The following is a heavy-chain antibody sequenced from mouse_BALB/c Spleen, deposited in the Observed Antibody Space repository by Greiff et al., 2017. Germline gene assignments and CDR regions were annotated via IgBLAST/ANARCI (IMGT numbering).Heavy chain of an antibody. V-gene: IGHV1S126*01. CDR2: IDPSDSET. J-gene: IGHJ4*01. CDR1: GYSFTSYW. CDR3: ARGRDYYLDY. Sequence: QVQLQQSGPQLVRPGASVKISCKASGYSFTSYWMHWVKQRPGQGLEWIGMIDPSDSETRLNQKFKDKATLTVDKSSSTAYMQLSSPTSEDSAVYYCARGRDYYLDYWGQGTSVTVSS. D-gene: IGHD1-1*02.